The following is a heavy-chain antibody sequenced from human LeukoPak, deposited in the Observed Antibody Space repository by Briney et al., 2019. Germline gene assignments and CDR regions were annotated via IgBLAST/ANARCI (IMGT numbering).Heavy chain of an antibody. CDR3: ARQVASTGNWFDP. CDR1: GGPVASTNW. V-gene: IGHV4-4*02. D-gene: IGHD1-1*01. CDR2: IYYSGNI. Sequence: KSSETLSLTCGVSGGPVASTNWWTWVRQPPGKGLEWIGSIYYSGNIKYNPSLKSRVTISVDTSKKQFSLMVSPVTAADTAIYYCARQVASTGNWFDPWGQGIRVTVSS. J-gene: IGHJ5*02.